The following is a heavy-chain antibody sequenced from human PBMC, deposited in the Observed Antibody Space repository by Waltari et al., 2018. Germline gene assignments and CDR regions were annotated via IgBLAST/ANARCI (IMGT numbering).Heavy chain of an antibody. V-gene: IGHV3-23*01. J-gene: IGHJ4*02. D-gene: IGHD6-19*01. CDR1: GFTFSSYA. Sequence: EVQLLESGGGLVQPGGSLRLSCAASGFTFSSYAMSWVRQAPGKGLEWVSAISGRCGSTYYADSVKGRFTISRDNAKTSLYLQMNSLRAEYTAVDYCARDKSSGCFDYWGQGTLVTVSS. CDR2: ISGRCGST. CDR3: ARDKSSGCFDY.